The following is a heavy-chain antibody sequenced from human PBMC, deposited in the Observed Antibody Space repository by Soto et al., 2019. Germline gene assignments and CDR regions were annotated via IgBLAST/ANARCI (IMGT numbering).Heavy chain of an antibody. CDR2: ISGSGDRT. V-gene: IGHV3-23*01. D-gene: IGHD2-21*01. Sequence: EVPLLESGGGLVQPGGSLRLSCAASGFTFSNYAMNWVRQAPGKGLEWVSAISGSGDRTYYADSVKGRFTISRDNSRDTLDLQMNSLRDEDTAVYYCAKGGNSVLIYYGAADWGEGTTVTVSS. CDR3: AKGGNSVLIYYGAAD. CDR1: GFTFSNYA. J-gene: IGHJ6*04.